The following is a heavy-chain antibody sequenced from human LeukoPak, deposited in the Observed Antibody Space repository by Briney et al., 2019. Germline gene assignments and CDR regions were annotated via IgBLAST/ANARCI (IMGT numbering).Heavy chain of an antibody. D-gene: IGHD3-16*02. CDR2: IYSGGST. V-gene: IGHV3-66*01. Sequence: GGSLRLFCAASGFTVSSNYMSWVRQAPGKGLEWVSVIYSGGSTYYADSVKGRFTISRDNSKNTLYLQMNSLRAEDTAVYYCASSAPYDYVWGSYRFPFDYWGQGTLVTVSS. CDR3: ASSAPYDYVWGSYRFPFDY. CDR1: GFTVSSNY. J-gene: IGHJ4*02.